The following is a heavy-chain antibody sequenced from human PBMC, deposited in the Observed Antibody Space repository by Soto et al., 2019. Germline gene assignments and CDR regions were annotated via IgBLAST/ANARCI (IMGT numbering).Heavy chain of an antibody. CDR2: INPNSSGT. D-gene: IGHD3-22*01. Sequence: SLKRALTAAGYSLRVDSRRWVRQTPAQGLEWMGWINPNSSGTVYAQKFQGRVTMTRDTSLTTGYMKLNRLTSDDSAVYYCARDLIVDGAENYAMDVWGQGTKVTVYS. J-gene: IGHJ6*02. CDR1: GYSLRVDS. CDR3: ARDLIVDGAENYAMDV. V-gene: IGHV1-2*02.